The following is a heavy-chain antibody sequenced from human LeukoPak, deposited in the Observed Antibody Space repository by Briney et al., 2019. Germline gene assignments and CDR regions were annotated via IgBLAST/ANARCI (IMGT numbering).Heavy chain of an antibody. D-gene: IGHD3-3*01. Sequence: SVKVSRKASGGTFSSYAISWVRQAPGQGLEWMGGIIPIFGTANYAQKFQGRVTITADESTSTAYMELSSLRSEDTAVYYCARGSTESITIFGVVITRDDWFDPWGQGTLVTVSS. V-gene: IGHV1-69*13. CDR3: ARGSTESITIFGVVITRDDWFDP. J-gene: IGHJ5*02. CDR2: IIPIFGTA. CDR1: GGTFSSYA.